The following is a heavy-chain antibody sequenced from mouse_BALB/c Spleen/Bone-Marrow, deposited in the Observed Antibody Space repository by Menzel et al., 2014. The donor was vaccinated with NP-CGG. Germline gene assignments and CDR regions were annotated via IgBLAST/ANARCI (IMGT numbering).Heavy chain of an antibody. CDR1: GFNIKDTY. J-gene: IGHJ1*01. Sequence: EVKLMESGAELVKPGALVKLSCTASGFNIKDTYLHWVKQRPEQGLDWIGRIDPAIFTKYDPKFQGKATITADTSSNTAYLHLSSLTSEDTAVYYCASYRYGWYFDVWGAGTTVTVSS. CDR3: ASYRYGWYFDV. D-gene: IGHD2-14*01. V-gene: IGHV14-3*02. CDR2: IDPAIFT.